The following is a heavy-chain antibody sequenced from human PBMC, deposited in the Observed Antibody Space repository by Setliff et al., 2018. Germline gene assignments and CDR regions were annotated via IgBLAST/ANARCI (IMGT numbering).Heavy chain of an antibody. Sequence: SETLSLTCTVSGDSISSGSYYWTWIRQPAGKGLEWIGHFHTGGSTNYNRSLRSRVSISVDTSKNQFSLKLSSVTAADTATYYCARGGLRFGELLWKYYYYGMDVWGQGTTVTVSS. J-gene: IGHJ6*02. CDR1: GDSISSGSYY. D-gene: IGHD3-10*01. CDR3: ARGGLRFGELLWKYYYYGMDV. V-gene: IGHV4-61*09. CDR2: FHTGGST.